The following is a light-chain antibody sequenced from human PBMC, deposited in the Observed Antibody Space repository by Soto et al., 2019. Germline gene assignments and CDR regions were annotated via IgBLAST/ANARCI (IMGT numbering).Light chain of an antibody. CDR3: HQYNHWLTWT. V-gene: IGKV3-15*01. CDR2: SAS. Sequence: EIVMTQSHATLSLSPGQRATLSCSSSQSVSSKLAWDQQRPGQAPRLLIYSASTRATGIPARFSGSVSWTEFTLTISSLQSEDFAVYYCHQYNHWLTWTFGQGTKVDIK. J-gene: IGKJ1*01. CDR1: QSVSSK.